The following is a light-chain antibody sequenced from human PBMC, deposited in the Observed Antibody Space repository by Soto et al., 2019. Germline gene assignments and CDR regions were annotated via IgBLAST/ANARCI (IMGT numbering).Light chain of an antibody. CDR1: QSISGW. Sequence: DIQMTQSPSTLSASVGDRVTITCRASQSISGWLAWYQQKPGKAPNLLIYDASTLQSGVPSRFSGSGSGTDFTLTINSLQPEDSATYYCQQAYSTPWTFGQGTKVDIK. CDR2: DAS. V-gene: IGKV1-5*01. CDR3: QQAYSTPWT. J-gene: IGKJ1*01.